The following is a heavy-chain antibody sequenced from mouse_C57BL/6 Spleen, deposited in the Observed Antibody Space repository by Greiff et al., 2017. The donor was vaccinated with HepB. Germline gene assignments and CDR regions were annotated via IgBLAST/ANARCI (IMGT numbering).Heavy chain of an antibody. J-gene: IGHJ4*01. CDR2: IYPGNSDT. Sequence: EVQLQQSGTVLARPGASVKMSCKTSGYTFTSYWMHWVKQRPGQGLEWIGAIYPGNSDTSYNQKFKGKAKLTAVTSASTAYMELSSLTNEDSAVYYCKRWFITTVVAEAMDYWGQGTSVTVSS. CDR3: KRWFITTVVAEAMDY. V-gene: IGHV1-5*01. D-gene: IGHD1-1*01. CDR1: GYTFTSYW.